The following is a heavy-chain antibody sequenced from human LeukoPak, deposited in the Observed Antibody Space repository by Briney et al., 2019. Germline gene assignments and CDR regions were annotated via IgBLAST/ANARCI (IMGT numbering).Heavy chain of an antibody. Sequence: ASVKVSCKASGYTFTSYDINWVRQATGQVIEWMGWMNPNSGNTGYAQKFQGRVTMTRNTSISTAYMELSSLRSEDTAVYYCARGRGAVAGTRRFDYWGQGTLVTVSS. J-gene: IGHJ4*02. CDR2: MNPNSGNT. CDR1: GYTFTSYD. V-gene: IGHV1-8*01. D-gene: IGHD6-19*01. CDR3: ARGRGAVAGTRRFDY.